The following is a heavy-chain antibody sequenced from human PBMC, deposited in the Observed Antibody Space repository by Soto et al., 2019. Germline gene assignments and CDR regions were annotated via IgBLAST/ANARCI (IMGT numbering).Heavy chain of an antibody. Sequence: ETLSPSGAVSGASISNYYWSWIRQPPGKGLEWVGYIYYTGSTSYNPSLKSRVAMSVDTSKKQISLKLTSVTAADTAVYYCAREYTRWFDPWGQGTLVTVYS. V-gene: IGHV4-59*01. CDR3: AREYTRWFDP. CDR2: IYYTGST. J-gene: IGHJ5*02. D-gene: IGHD1-20*01. CDR1: GASISNYY.